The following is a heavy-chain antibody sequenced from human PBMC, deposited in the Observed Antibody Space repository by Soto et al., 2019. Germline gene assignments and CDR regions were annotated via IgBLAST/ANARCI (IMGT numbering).Heavy chain of an antibody. CDR3: ARGWTFDL. D-gene: IGHD1-1*01. CDR2: IKGGGDST. CDR1: GFTFSSYA. Sequence: ESLRLSCAASGFTFSSYAMSWVRQAPGKGLEWVSGIKGGGDSTYFADSVRGRFTISRDNSKNTLFLQMNSLRAEDTAVYYCARGWTFDLWGQGTLVTVSS. V-gene: IGHV3-23*01. J-gene: IGHJ4*02.